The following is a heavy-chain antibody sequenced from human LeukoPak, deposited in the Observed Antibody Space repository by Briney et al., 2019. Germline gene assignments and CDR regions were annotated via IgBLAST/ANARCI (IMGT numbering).Heavy chain of an antibody. CDR1: GFTFYDYY. Sequence: LRLSCTGSGFTFYDYYMSWVRQAPGKGLEWLSFISAGGYPRYYADSVRGRFTISRDTAKNSLYLQMNSLRDEDTAVYYCVMTAGPPTDHWGQGALVTVSS. CDR3: VMTAGPPTDH. J-gene: IGHJ4*01. V-gene: IGHV3-11*04. CDR2: ISAGGYPR.